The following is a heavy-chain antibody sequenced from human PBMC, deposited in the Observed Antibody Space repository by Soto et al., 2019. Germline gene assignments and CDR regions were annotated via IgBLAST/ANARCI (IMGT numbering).Heavy chain of an antibody. D-gene: IGHD3-3*01. Sequence: GGSLRLSCAASGFTFSDYYMSWIRQAPGKGLEWVSYISSSGSTIYYADSVKGRFTISRDNAKNSLYLQMNSLRAEDTAVYYCARTSLEWASEYYFDYWGQGTLVTVSS. J-gene: IGHJ4*02. CDR2: ISSSGSTI. CDR1: GFTFSDYY. CDR3: ARTSLEWASEYYFDY. V-gene: IGHV3-11*01.